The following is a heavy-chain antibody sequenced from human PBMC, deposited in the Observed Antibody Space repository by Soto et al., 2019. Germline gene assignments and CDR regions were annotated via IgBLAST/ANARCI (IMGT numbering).Heavy chain of an antibody. V-gene: IGHV4-4*07. Sequence: SETLSLTCTVSGGSISSYYWSWIRQPAGKGLEWIGRIYTSGSTNYNPSLKSRVTMSVDTSKNQFSLKLSSVTAADTAVYYCARDCDYDFWSGYYIWLDHWGQGTLVTVSS. CDR3: ARDCDYDFWSGYYIWLDH. CDR1: GGSISSYY. D-gene: IGHD3-3*01. J-gene: IGHJ5*02. CDR2: IYTSGST.